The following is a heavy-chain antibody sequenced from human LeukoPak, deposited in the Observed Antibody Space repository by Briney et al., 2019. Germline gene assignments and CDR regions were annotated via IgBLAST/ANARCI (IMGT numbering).Heavy chain of an antibody. Sequence: GESLKTSCKGSGYSFTSYWIGWVRQMPGKGLEWMGIIYPGDSDTRYSPSFQGQVTISADKSISTAYLQWSSLKASDTAMYYCARRTSIAARQLRHYYYYYMDVWGKGTTVTVSS. V-gene: IGHV5-51*01. CDR2: IYPGDSDT. D-gene: IGHD6-6*01. CDR1: GYSFTSYW. J-gene: IGHJ6*03. CDR3: ARRTSIAARQLRHYYYYYMDV.